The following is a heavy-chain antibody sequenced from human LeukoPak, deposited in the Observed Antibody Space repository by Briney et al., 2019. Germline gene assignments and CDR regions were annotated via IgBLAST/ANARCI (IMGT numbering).Heavy chain of an antibody. D-gene: IGHD4-17*01. CDR2: IRSKANSYAT. CDR1: GFTFSGSA. CDR3: TRERYGDFDY. J-gene: IGHJ4*02. V-gene: IGHV3-73*01. Sequence: GGSLRLSCAASGFTFSGSAMHWVRQASGKGLEWVARIRSKANSYATAYAASVKGRFTISRDDSKNTAYLQMNSLKTEDTAVYYCTRERYGDFDYWGQGTLVTVSS.